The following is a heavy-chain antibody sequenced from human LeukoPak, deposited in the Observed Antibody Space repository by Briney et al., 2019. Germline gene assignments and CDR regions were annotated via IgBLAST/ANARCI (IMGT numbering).Heavy chain of an antibody. CDR1: GGSISSSSYY. V-gene: IGHV4-39*01. Sequence: KPSETLSLTCTVSGGSISSSSYYWGWIRQPPGKGLEWIGTIYYSGGTYYNPSLDSRVTISVDTSKNQFSLRLSSVTAADTAVYYCARYAYRSGWLDFWGQGTLVTVSS. CDR3: ARYAYRSGWLDF. CDR2: IYYSGGT. D-gene: IGHD6-19*01. J-gene: IGHJ4*02.